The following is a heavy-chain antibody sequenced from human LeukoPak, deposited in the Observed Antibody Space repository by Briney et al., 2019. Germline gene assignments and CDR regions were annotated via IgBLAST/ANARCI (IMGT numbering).Heavy chain of an antibody. J-gene: IGHJ4*02. CDR3: ARRAGADGYSDF. V-gene: IGHV4-38-2*01. Sequence: SETLSLTCAVSGYSISSGYYWGWIRQSPGKGLEWIGSIYHSGRAYYNPSLKSRVTITVDTSKNQSSLRLTSVTAADTAVYYCARRAGADGYSDFWGQGTLVTVSS. CDR2: IYHSGRA. D-gene: IGHD3-10*01. CDR1: GYSISSGYY.